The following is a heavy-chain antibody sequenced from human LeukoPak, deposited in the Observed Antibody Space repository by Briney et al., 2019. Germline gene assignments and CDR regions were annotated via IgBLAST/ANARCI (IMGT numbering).Heavy chain of an antibody. CDR2: ISRDGSIT. V-gene: IGHV3-74*01. CDR1: GFSFSKYW. D-gene: IGHD4-17*01. Sequence: PGGSLRLSCAASGFSFSKYWMYWVRQAPGKGLVWVSRISRDGSITSYAESVKGRISLSRDNAKNTLHLQMNSLRVEDTAIYYCAREGDYGDYVLDYWGQGTLVTVSS. J-gene: IGHJ4*02. CDR3: AREGDYGDYVLDY.